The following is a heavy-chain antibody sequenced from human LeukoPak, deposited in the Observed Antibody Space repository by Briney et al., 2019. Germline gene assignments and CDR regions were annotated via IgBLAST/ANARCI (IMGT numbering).Heavy chain of an antibody. D-gene: IGHD3-10*01. V-gene: IGHV4-4*07. CDR3: ARDVGSGELLDY. Sequence: SETLSLTCTVSGGSISSYYWSWNRQPAGKGLESIGHISTSGSTNYNPSLKSRVTMSVDTSKNQFSLKLSSVTAADTAVYYCARDVGSGELLDYWGQGTLVTVSS. CDR2: ISTSGST. CDR1: GGSISSYY. J-gene: IGHJ4*02.